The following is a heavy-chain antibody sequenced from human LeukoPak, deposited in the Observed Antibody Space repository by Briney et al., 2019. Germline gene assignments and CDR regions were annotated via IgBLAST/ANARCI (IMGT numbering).Heavy chain of an antibody. CDR1: GGTFSSYA. D-gene: IGHD6-19*01. J-gene: IGHJ4*02. CDR3: ARVQWLVHYFDY. CDR2: IIPIFGTA. V-gene: IGHV1-69*06. Sequence: GASVKVSCKASGGTFSSYAISWVRQAPGQGLEWMGGIIPIFGTANYAQKFQGRVTITADKSTSTAYMELSSLRSEGTAVYYCARVQWLVHYFDYWGQGTLVTVSS.